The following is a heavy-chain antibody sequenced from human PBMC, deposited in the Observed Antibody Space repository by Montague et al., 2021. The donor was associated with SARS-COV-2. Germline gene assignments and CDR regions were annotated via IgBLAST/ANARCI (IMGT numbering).Heavy chain of an antibody. CDR1: GDSVKTNLYY. Sequence: SETLSLTCTVSGDSVKTNLYYWGWIRQPPGKGLEWIGNIYYTGTTYYNPSLKSRVTMSVGTSKNQFSLKLTSVTAADTAVYYCANADRCSSGSCYSPFDSRGQGSLVTVSS. CDR3: ANADRCSSGSCYSPFDS. J-gene: IGHJ4*02. D-gene: IGHD2-15*01. V-gene: IGHV4-39*01. CDR2: IYYTGTT.